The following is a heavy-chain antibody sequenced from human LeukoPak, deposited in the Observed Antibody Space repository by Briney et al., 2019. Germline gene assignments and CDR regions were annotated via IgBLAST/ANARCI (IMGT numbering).Heavy chain of an antibody. CDR3: AKETYSSGWYPYFDY. D-gene: IGHD6-19*01. V-gene: IGHV3-23*01. CDR2: ISGCGGST. J-gene: IGHJ4*02. Sequence: GGSLSLSCVASGFTFSSYAMSWVRQARGKALEGVSGISGCGGSTYYADSVKGRFTISRDNSKNTLFLQMNSLRAEDTAVYYCAKETYSSGWYPYFDYWGQGTLVTVSS. CDR1: GFTFSSYA.